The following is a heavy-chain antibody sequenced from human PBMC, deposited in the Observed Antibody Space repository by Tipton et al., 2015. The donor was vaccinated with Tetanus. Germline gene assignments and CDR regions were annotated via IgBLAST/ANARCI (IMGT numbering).Heavy chain of an antibody. J-gene: IGHJ5*02. V-gene: IGHV4-31*03. CDR3: ARDVVGATRGRFDP. CDR2: IYYSGST. CDR1: GGSISSGGYY. Sequence: TLSLTCTVSGGSISSGGYYWSWIRQHPGKGLEWIGYIYYSGSTYYNPSLKSRVTISVDTSKNQFSLKLSSVTAADTAVYYCARDVVGATRGRFDPWGQGTLVTVSS. D-gene: IGHD1-26*01.